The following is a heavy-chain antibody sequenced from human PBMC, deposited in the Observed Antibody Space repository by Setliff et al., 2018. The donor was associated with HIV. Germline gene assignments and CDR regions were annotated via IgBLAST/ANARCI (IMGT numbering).Heavy chain of an antibody. D-gene: IGHD1-20*01. V-gene: IGHV1-46*01. Sequence: ASVKVSCKASGHTFANSYLHWGRQGPGQGLEWMGIMNPNDGGTQYAQNFRGRVSMTRDTSTTTVYMELYSLRSEDTAVYHCARSDISGTGYFDSWGQGTLVTVSS. J-gene: IGHJ4*02. CDR2: MNPNDGGT. CDR1: GHTFANSY. CDR3: ARSDISGTGYFDS.